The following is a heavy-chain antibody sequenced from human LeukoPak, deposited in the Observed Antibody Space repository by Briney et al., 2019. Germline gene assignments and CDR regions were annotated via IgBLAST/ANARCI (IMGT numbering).Heavy chain of an antibody. Sequence: SETLSLTCTVSGGSVSDYYWSWIRQPAGRGLEWIGRIFPSGSTSYNPSLWSRVTMSIDTSKNQFSLTLNSVTAADTAVYYCARINYYNGVFRPDDHWGQGTLVTVSS. CDR3: ARINYYNGVFRPDDH. CDR2: IFPSGST. CDR1: GGSVSDYY. D-gene: IGHD2-8*01. J-gene: IGHJ4*02. V-gene: IGHV4-4*07.